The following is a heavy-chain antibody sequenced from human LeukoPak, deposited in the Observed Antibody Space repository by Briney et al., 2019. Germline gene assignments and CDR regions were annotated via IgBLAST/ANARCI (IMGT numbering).Heavy chain of an antibody. CDR3: AKDRVAAAGYGGNFDY. J-gene: IGHJ4*02. D-gene: IGHD6-13*01. Sequence: GGSLRLSCAASGFTFTFSTSGMHWVRQAPGKGLEWVSAISGSGGSTYYADSVKGRFTISRDNSKNTLYLQMNSLRAEDTAVYYCAKDRVAAAGYGGNFDYWGQGTLVTVSS. V-gene: IGHV3-23*01. CDR1: GFTFTFSTSG. CDR2: ISGSGGST.